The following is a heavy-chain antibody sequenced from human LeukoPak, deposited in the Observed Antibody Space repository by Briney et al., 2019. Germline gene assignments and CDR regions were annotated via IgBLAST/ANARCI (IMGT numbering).Heavy chain of an antibody. Sequence: GGSLRLSCAASGFTFNNYAMSWVRQAPGKGLEWVSGISDSGGSTYYADSVKGRFTISRDKSKNTLFLQMNSLRAEDTAIYYCTRDDAVGGGYLDYWGQGVLVTVSS. CDR2: ISDSGGST. J-gene: IGHJ4*02. V-gene: IGHV3-23*01. CDR1: GFTFNNYA. D-gene: IGHD6-19*01. CDR3: TRDDAVGGGYLDY.